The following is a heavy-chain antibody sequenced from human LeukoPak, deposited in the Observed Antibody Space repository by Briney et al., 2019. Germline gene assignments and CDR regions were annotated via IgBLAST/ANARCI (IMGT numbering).Heavy chain of an antibody. CDR1: GGSISSGGYY. Sequence: SQTLSLTCTVSGGSISSGGYYWSWIRQHPGKGLEWIGYIYYSGSTYYNPSLKSRVTISADTSKNQFSLTLNSVTSADTAVYYCARCRYSSSPDFEFWGQGSLVTVSS. V-gene: IGHV4-31*03. J-gene: IGHJ4*02. D-gene: IGHD6-13*01. CDR2: IYYSGST. CDR3: ARCRYSSSPDFEF.